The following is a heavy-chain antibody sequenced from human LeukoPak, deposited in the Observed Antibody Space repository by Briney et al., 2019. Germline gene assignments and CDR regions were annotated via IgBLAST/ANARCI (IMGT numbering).Heavy chain of an antibody. CDR3: ARGTTVTGWGAFDI. CDR1: GGSFSGYY. V-gene: IGHV4-34*01. CDR2: INHSGST. J-gene: IGHJ3*02. Sequence: SETLSLTCAVYGGSFSGYYWSWIRQPPGKGLEWIGEINHSGSTNCNPSLKSRVTISVDTSKNQFSLKLSSVTAADTAVYYCARGTTVTGWGAFDIWGQGTMVTVSS. D-gene: IGHD4-17*01.